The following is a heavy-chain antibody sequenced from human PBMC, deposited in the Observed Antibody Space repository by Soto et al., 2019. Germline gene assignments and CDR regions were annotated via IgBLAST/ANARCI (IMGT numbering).Heavy chain of an antibody. CDR3: ARLMTTVTTWYFDY. Sequence: KPSETLSLTCAVSGGSITTNNVYWGWVRQPTGKGLEWIGIIHYSGITYQNPSLKSRLTISVDTSQNHLSLKLKSVTAADTSIYYCARLMTTVTTWYFDYWGQGALVTVSS. D-gene: IGHD4-4*01. CDR2: IHYSGIT. J-gene: IGHJ4*02. V-gene: IGHV4-39*02. CDR1: GGSITTNNVY.